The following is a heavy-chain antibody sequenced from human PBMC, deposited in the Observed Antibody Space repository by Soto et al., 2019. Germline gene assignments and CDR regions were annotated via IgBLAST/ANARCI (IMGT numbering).Heavy chain of an antibody. Sequence: GGSLRLPCAASGFTCNNYAMSCVRQAPGKGLECVSAISSSGDRTLYADSAQGRFTISRDNSKNTLHFAMTGLSAEDTATYYCARVTIEVPVHGTAVWGQGTTGNAS. D-gene: IGHD2-15*01. CDR1: GFTCNNYA. J-gene: IGHJ6*02. V-gene: IGHV3-23*01. CDR3: ARVTIEVPVHGTAV. CDR2: ISSSGDRT.